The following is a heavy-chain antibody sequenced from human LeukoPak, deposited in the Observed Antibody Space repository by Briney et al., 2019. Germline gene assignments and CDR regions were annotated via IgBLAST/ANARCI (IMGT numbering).Heavy chain of an antibody. J-gene: IGHJ4*02. CDR3: ARGDIDY. CDR1: GYTFTTYY. D-gene: IGHD2-15*01. CDR2: LNPSGGSA. V-gene: IGHV1-46*01. Sequence: GASVKVSCKASGYTFTTYYMHWVRQVPGQGLEWMGVLNPSGGSASYAQKFQGRVTMTRDTSTSTVYMELSSLRSEGSAIYYCARGDIDYWGQGTLVTVSS.